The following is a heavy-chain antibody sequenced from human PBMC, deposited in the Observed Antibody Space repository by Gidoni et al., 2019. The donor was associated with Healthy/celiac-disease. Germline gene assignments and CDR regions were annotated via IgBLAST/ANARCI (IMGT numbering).Heavy chain of an antibody. V-gene: IGHV3-23*01. CDR1: GFTFSSYA. D-gene: IGHD3-3*01. J-gene: IGHJ6*02. Sequence: EVQLLESGGGLVQPGGSLRLSCAASGFTFSSYAMSCVRHAPGKGLEWVSAISGSGGSTYYADSVKGRFTISRDNSKNTLYLQMNSLRAEDTAVYYCAKDSPRVWSGYYSEGLSHGMDVWGQGTTVTVSS. CDR3: AKDSPRVWSGYYSEGLSHGMDV. CDR2: ISGSGGST.